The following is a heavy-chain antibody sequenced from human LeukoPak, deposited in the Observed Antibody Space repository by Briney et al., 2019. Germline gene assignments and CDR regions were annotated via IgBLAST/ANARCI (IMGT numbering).Heavy chain of an antibody. CDR2: IRSKAYGGTT. V-gene: IGHV3-49*03. D-gene: IGHD2-8*01. Sequence: GGSLRLSCTASGFTFGDYAMSWFRQAPGKGLEWVGFIRSKAYGGTTEYAAAVKGRFTISRDDSKSIAYLQMNSLKTEDTAVYYCTRRVKSPQYCTSGVCFPLEYYYYMDVWGKGTTVTVSS. J-gene: IGHJ6*03. CDR3: TRRVKSPQYCTSGVCFPLEYYYYMDV. CDR1: GFTFGDYA.